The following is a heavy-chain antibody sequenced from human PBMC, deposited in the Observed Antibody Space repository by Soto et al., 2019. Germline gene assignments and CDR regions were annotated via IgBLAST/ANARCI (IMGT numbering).Heavy chain of an antibody. CDR3: AKGYSSSGFVWFDP. CDR1: GFPFRSYA. Sequence: PGGSLRLSCAASGFPFRSYAMSWVRQAPGKGLEWVSAISGSGGSTYYADSVKGRFTISRDNSKNTLYLQMNSLRAEDTAVYYCAKGYSSSGFVWFDPWGQGTLVTVSS. V-gene: IGHV3-23*01. J-gene: IGHJ5*02. D-gene: IGHD6-6*01. CDR2: ISGSGGST.